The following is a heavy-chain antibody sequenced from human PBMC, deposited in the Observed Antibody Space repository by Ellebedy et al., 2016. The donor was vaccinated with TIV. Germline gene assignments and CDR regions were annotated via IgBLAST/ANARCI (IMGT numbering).Heavy chain of an antibody. J-gene: IGHJ4*02. V-gene: IGHV3-15*01. CDR1: GFSIINAW. CDR3: TLDSAIAAATQDY. CDR2: IKGKADGGTT. Sequence: PGGSLRLSCVASGFSIINAWMSWVRQAPGKGLEWVGRIKGKADGGTTDYAAPVKGRFTISRDDSKNTLYLQMNSLKSEDTAVFYCTLDSAIAAATQDYWGQGTLVTVSS. D-gene: IGHD6-13*01.